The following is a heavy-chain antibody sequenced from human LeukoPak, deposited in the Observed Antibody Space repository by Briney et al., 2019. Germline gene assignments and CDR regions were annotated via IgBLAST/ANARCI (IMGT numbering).Heavy chain of an antibody. CDR1: GFTFSSYA. Sequence: QSGGSLRLSCAASGFTFSSYAMSWVRQAPGKGLEWVSAISGSGGSTYYADSVKGRFTISRDNSKNTLYLQMNSLRAEDTAVYYCAKELSLYDSSGYAVWYYFDYWGQGTLVTVSS. J-gene: IGHJ4*02. D-gene: IGHD3-22*01. CDR3: AKELSLYDSSGYAVWYYFDY. V-gene: IGHV3-23*01. CDR2: ISGSGGST.